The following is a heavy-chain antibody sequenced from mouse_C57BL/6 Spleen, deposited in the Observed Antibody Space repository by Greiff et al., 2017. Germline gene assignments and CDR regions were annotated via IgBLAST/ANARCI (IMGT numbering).Heavy chain of an antibody. V-gene: IGHV5-6*02. CDR1: GFTFSSYG. J-gene: IGHJ2*01. CDR2: ISSGGSYT. D-gene: IGHD2-5*01. CDR3: ARRNSNYFDY. Sequence: EVKLVESGGDLVKPGGSLKLSCAASGFTFSSYGMSWVRQTPDKRLEWVATISSGGSYTNYPDSVKGRFTISRDNAKNTLYLQMSSLKSEDTAMYYCARRNSNYFDYWGQGTTLTVSS.